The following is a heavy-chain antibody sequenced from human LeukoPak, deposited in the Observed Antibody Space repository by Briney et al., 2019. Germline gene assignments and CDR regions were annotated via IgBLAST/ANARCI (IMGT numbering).Heavy chain of an antibody. J-gene: IGHJ4*02. Sequence: ASVKVSCKASGYTFTSFGLSWVRQAPGQGLEWMGWISVYNGNTKYAQKFQGRVTMTTDTSTTTAYMELRSLRSDDTAVYYCARDPGRGHNYGFDYWGQGTLVTVSS. CDR1: GYTFTSFG. CDR3: ARDPGRGHNYGFDY. CDR2: ISVYNGNT. V-gene: IGHV1-18*01. D-gene: IGHD5-18*01.